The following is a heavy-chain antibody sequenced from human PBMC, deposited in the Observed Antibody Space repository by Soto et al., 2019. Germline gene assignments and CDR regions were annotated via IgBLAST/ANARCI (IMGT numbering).Heavy chain of an antibody. CDR1: GDSINNYY. CDR3: ARRRCLGVIYHEGNWLDP. V-gene: IGHV4-59*08. J-gene: IGHJ5*02. D-gene: IGHD2-21*01. Sequence: QVQLQESGPGLVKPSETLSLTCTVSGDSINNYYWNWVRQRPGKGLEWIGYVPYTGSSNYNPSLKSRLTMSMDTSKNQFSLTLTSVTAADTARYYCARRRCLGVIYHEGNWLDPWGQGILVTVSS. CDR2: VPYTGSS.